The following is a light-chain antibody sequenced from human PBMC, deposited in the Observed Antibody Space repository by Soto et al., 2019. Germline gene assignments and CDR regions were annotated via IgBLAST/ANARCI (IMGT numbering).Light chain of an antibody. CDR1: QSVTTK. CDR3: QQYNDRPPWT. Sequence: EIVMTQSPATLSVSPGERASLSCRASQSVTTKLAWYQQKGGQAPRLLIYDASTRATGIPARFSGSGCGTQFTLTISSLQSEDFAVYYCQQYNDRPPWTFGQGTKVEIK. V-gene: IGKV3-15*01. J-gene: IGKJ1*01. CDR2: DAS.